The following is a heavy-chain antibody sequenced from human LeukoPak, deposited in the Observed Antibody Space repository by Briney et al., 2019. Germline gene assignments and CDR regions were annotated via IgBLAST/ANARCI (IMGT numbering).Heavy chain of an antibody. CDR3: ARDGLYSSSWYHLYYYYMDV. CDR2: IIPIFGTA. J-gene: IGHJ6*03. V-gene: IGHV1-69*13. CDR1: GGTFSSYA. Sequence: SVKVSCKASGGTFSSYAISWVRQAPGQGLEWMGGIIPIFGTANYAQKFQGRVTITADESTSTVYMELSSLRSGDTAVYYCARDGLYSSSWYHLYYYYMDVWGKGTTVTVSS. D-gene: IGHD6-13*01.